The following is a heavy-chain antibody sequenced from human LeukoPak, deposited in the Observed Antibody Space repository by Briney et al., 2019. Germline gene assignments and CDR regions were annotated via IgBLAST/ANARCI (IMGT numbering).Heavy chain of an antibody. V-gene: IGHV4-30-2*01. CDR2: IYHSGST. J-gene: IGHJ3*02. Sequence: PSETLSLTCAVSGGSISSGGYSWSWIRQPPGKGLEWIGYIYHSGSTYYNPSLKSRVTISVDRSKNQFSLKLSSVTAADTAVYYCARSYLRAFDTWGQGTMVTVSS. CDR1: GGSISSGGYS. CDR3: ARSYLRAFDT. D-gene: IGHD3-10*01.